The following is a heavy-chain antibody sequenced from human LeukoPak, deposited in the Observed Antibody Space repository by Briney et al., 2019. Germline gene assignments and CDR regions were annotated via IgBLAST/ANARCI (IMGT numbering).Heavy chain of an antibody. D-gene: IGHD3-10*01. V-gene: IGHV4-34*01. CDR2: INHSGST. Sequence: PSETLSLTCAVYGGSFSGYYWSWIRQPPGKGLEWIGEINHSGSTNYNPSLKSRVTISVDTSKNQFSLKLSSVTAADTAVYYCARRPANMVRGVSAVNWFDPWGQGTLVTVSS. CDR3: ARRPANMVRGVSAVNWFDP. CDR1: GGSFSGYY. J-gene: IGHJ5*02.